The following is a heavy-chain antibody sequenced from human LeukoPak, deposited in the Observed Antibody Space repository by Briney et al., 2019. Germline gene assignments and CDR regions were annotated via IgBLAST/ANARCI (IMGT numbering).Heavy chain of an antibody. J-gene: IGHJ3*02. CDR2: IYYSGST. CDR3: ARVRYYYDSSGLDI. V-gene: IGHV4-31*03. Sequence: SETLSLTCTVSGGSISSGVYYWSWIRQHPGKGLEWIGYIYYSGSTYYNPSLKSRVTISVDTSKNQFSLKLSSVTAADTAVYYCARVRYYYDSSGLDIWGQGTMVTVSS. CDR1: GGSISSGVYY. D-gene: IGHD3-22*01.